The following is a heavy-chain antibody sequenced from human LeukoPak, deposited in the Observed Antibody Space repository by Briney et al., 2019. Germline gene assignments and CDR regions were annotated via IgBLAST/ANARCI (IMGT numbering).Heavy chain of an antibody. CDR3: AKDPGRWGSYLGALYYFDY. CDR2: ISGSGGST. J-gene: IGHJ4*02. V-gene: IGHV3-23*01. Sequence: SGGSLRLSCAASGFTFSSYAMSWVRQAPGKGLEWVSAISGSGGSTYYADSVKGRFTISRDNSKNTLYLQMNSLRAEDTAVYYCAKDPGRWGSYLGALYYFDYWGQGTLVTVSS. D-gene: IGHD1-26*01. CDR1: GFTFSSYA.